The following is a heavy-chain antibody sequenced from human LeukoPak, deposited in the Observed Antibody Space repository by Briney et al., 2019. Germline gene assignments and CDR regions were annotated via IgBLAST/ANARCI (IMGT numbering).Heavy chain of an antibody. D-gene: IGHD3-10*01. CDR3: ARGYYYGSGSYSYYFEY. CDR1: GGFISTYY. CDR2: IWQSGTT. Sequence: SETLSLTCTVSGGFISTYYWSWIRQPPGKGLEWIGYIWQSGTTYYNPSLKSRVTISVDRSKNQFSLKLSSVTAADTAVYYCARGYYYGSGSYSYYFEYWGQGTLVTVSS. J-gene: IGHJ4*02. V-gene: IGHV4-59*12.